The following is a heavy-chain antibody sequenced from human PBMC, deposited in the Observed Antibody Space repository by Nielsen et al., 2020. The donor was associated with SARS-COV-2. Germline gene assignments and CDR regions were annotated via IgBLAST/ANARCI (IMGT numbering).Heavy chain of an antibody. V-gene: IGHV1-2*06. CDR1: GYTFTGYY. J-gene: IGHJ6*02. CDR2: INPNSGGT. CDR3: AGMKYDILTGYHYGMDV. Sequence: ASVKVSCKASGYTFTGYYMHWVRQAPGQGLEWMGRINPNSGGTNYAQKLQGRVTMTTDTSTSTAYMELRSLRSDDTAVYYCAGMKYDILTGYHYGMDVWGQGTTVTVSS. D-gene: IGHD3-9*01.